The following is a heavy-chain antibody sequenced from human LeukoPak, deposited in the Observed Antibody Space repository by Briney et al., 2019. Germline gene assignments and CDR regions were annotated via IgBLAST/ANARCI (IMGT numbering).Heavy chain of an antibody. J-gene: IGHJ4*02. D-gene: IGHD3-22*01. CDR1: GSSISGYC. V-gene: IGHV4-59*01. CDR3: ARLRRYYDSSGYYTNIDY. CDR2: IYYTGNT. Sequence: SETLSLTCSVSGSSISGYCWSWIRQPPGKGLEWIGYIYYTGNTNYNPSLKSRVTISVDTSKNQFSLNLSSVTAADTAVYYCARLRRYYDSSGYYTNIDYWGQGTLVTVSS.